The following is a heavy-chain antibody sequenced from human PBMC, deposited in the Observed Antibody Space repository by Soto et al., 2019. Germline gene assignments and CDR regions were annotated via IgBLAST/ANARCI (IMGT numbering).Heavy chain of an antibody. J-gene: IGHJ6*02. CDR3: AIVGVIPGAGLTGYPDYYYYYGMDV. Sequence: QVQLQESGPGLVKPSETLSLTCTVSGGSISSYYWSWIRQPAGKGLEWIGRIYTSGSTNYNPSLKGRVTMSVDTSKNQFSLKLSSVTAADTAVYYCAIVGVIPGAGLTGYPDYYYYYGMDVWGQGTTVTVSS. D-gene: IGHD3-9*01. V-gene: IGHV4-4*07. CDR2: IYTSGST. CDR1: GGSISSYY.